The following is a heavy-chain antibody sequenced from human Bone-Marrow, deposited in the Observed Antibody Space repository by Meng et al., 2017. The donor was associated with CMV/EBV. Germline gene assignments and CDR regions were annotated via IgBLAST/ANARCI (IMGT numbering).Heavy chain of an antibody. CDR3: AAFSGSYYDY. D-gene: IGHD1-26*01. J-gene: IGHJ4*02. V-gene: IGHV3-30*02. CDR2: IRYDGSNK. CDR1: GYIFSDYY. Sequence: QVRLVEFGAEGKGPGASVKVSCKASGYIFSDYYIHWVRQAPGKGLEWVAFIRYDGSNKYYADSVKGRFTISRDNSKNTLYLQMNSLRAEDTAVYYCAAFSGSYYDYWGQGTLVTVSS.